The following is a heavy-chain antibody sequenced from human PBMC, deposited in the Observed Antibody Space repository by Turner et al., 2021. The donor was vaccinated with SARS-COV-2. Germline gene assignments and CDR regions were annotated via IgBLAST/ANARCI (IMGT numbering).Heavy chain of an antibody. Sequence: EVQLVERGGGLIQPGGSLRLSCAASEFTVSSNYMSWVRQAPGKGLEWVSVIYSGGSTYYADSVKGRFTISRDNSKNTLYLQMNSLRAEDTAVYYCARDWGEYYFDYWGQGTLVTVSS. J-gene: IGHJ4*02. V-gene: IGHV3-53*02. CDR3: ARDWGEYYFDY. D-gene: IGHD3-16*01. CDR2: IYSGGST. CDR1: EFTVSSNY.